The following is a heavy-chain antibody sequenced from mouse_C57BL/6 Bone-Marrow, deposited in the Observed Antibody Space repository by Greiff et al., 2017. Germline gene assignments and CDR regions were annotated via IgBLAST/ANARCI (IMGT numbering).Heavy chain of an antibody. Sequence: QVQLKESGPELVKPGASVKISCKASGYTFTDYYINWVKQRPGQGLEWIGWIFPGSGSTYYNEKFKGKATLTVDKSSSTAYMLLSSLTSEDSAVYSCARKSPHDYGSSYFDYWGQGTTLTVSS. V-gene: IGHV1-75*01. CDR3: ARKSPHDYGSSYFDY. J-gene: IGHJ2*01. CDR2: IFPGSGST. D-gene: IGHD1-1*01. CDR1: GYTFTDYY.